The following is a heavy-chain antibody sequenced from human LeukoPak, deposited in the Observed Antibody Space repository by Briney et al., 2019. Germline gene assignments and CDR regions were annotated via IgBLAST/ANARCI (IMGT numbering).Heavy chain of an antibody. Sequence: SGGSLRLSCAASGFTFSNFWISWVRQAPGKGLEWVANIKQDGSEKNYVDSVKGRFTISRDNAKNSLYLQMSSLRAEDTAVHYCASLFTGSGSYYNDAFDVWGQGTMVTVSS. J-gene: IGHJ3*01. D-gene: IGHD3-10*01. CDR1: GFTFSNFW. CDR2: IKQDGSEK. V-gene: IGHV3-7*01. CDR3: ASLFTGSGSYYNDAFDV.